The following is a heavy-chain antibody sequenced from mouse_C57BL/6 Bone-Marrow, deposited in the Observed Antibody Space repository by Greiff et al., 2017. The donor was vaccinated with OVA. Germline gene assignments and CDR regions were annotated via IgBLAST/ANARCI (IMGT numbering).Heavy chain of an antibody. CDR1: GFSLTSYG. V-gene: IGHV2-6*01. D-gene: IGHD4-1*01. CDR3: ARAELGPFAY. Sequence: VMLVESGPGLVVPSQSLSITCTVSGFSLTSYGVDWVRQSPGKGLEWLGVIWGVGSTNYNSALKSRLSISKDNSKSQVFLKMNSLQTDDTAMYYCARAELGPFAYWGQGTLVTVSA. J-gene: IGHJ3*01. CDR2: IWGVGST.